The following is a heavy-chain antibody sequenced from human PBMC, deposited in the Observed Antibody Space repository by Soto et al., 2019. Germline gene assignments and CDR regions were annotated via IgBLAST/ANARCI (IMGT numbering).Heavy chain of an antibody. CDR2: ISAYNGNT. CDR3: AREGYSYGDPQYFQH. V-gene: IGHV1-18*04. J-gene: IGHJ1*01. D-gene: IGHD5-18*01. Sequence: QVQLVQSGAEVKKPGASVKVSCKASGYTLTSYGISWVRQAPGQGLEWMGWISAYNGNTNYAQKLQGRVTMTTDTSTSTADMELRSLRSDDTAVYYCAREGYSYGDPQYFQHWGQGTLVTVSS. CDR1: GYTLTSYG.